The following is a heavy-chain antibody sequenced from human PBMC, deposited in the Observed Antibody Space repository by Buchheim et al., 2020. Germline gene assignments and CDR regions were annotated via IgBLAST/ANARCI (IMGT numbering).Heavy chain of an antibody. CDR3: ARAEYSSSGYYYYYGMDV. V-gene: IGHV3-30*03. Sequence: VQLVESGGGLVQPGGSLRLSCEASGFTASIYWMSWVRQAPGKGLEWVAVISYDGSNKYYADSVKGRFTISRENSKNTLYLQMNSLRAEDTAVYYCARAEYSSSGYYYYYGMDVWGQGTT. CDR1: GFTASIYW. J-gene: IGHJ6*02. D-gene: IGHD6-6*01. CDR2: ISYDGSNK.